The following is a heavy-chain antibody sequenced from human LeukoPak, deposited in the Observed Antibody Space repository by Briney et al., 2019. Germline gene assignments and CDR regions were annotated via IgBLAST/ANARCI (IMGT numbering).Heavy chain of an antibody. CDR2: IYSGGST. V-gene: IGHV3-53*01. CDR3: ALPRYGSGSYTDC. D-gene: IGHD3-10*01. J-gene: IGHJ4*02. CDR1: GFTVSSNY. Sequence: GGSLRLSCAASGFTVSSNYMSWVRQAPGKGLEWVSVIYSGGSTYYADSVKGRFTISRDNSKNTLYLQMNSLRAEDTAVYYCALPRYGSGSYTDCWGQGTLVTVSS.